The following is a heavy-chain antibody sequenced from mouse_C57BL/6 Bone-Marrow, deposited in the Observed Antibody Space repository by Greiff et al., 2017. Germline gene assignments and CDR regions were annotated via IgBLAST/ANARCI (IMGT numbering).Heavy chain of an antibody. J-gene: IGHJ2*01. CDR2: INPNNGGT. Sequence: VQLQQSGPELVKPGASVKISCKASGYTFTDYYMNWVKQSHGKSLEWIGDINPNNGGTSYNQKFKGKATLTVDKSSSTAYMELRSLTSEDSAVYYCARWESSGYRRFDYWGQGTTLTVSS. CDR1: GYTFTDYY. D-gene: IGHD3-2*02. CDR3: ARWESSGYRRFDY. V-gene: IGHV1-26*01.